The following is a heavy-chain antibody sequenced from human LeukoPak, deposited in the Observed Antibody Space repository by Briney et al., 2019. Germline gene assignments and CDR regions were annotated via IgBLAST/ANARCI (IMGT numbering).Heavy chain of an antibody. D-gene: IGHD4-17*01. J-gene: IGHJ5*02. CDR3: AREDTTGWFDP. CDR2: IYSGGST. V-gene: IGHV3-53*01. CDR1: GFTVSSNY. Sequence: PGGSLRLSCAASGFTVSSNYMSWVRQAPGKGLEWVSVIYSGGSTYYADSVKGRFTISRDNSKNTLYLQMNSLRAEDTAVYYCAREDTTGWFDPWGQGTLVTVSS.